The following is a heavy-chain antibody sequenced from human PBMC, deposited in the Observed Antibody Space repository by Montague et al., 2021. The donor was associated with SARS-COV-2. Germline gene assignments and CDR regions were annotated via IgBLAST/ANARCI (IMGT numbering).Heavy chain of an antibody. CDR2: INHGGST. Sequence: SETLSLTCAVHGTSFSGYFWSWIRQPPGKGLEWIGEINHGGSTKYSPSLKSRLTISADTSKNQFSLKLTSVAAADTAVYYCARLRDGVVPSPILGVGPYYSKYYLDVWGKGTMVTVSS. CDR1: GTSFSGYF. CDR3: ARLRDGVVPSPILGVGPYYSKYYLDV. D-gene: IGHD3-10*01. V-gene: IGHV4-34*01. J-gene: IGHJ6*03.